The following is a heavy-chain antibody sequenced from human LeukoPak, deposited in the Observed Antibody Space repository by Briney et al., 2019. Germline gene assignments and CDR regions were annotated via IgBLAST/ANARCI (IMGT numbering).Heavy chain of an antibody. CDR3: AKVHGSGWVLDY. J-gene: IGHJ4*02. CDR2: IVGRAETT. Sequence: GGSLRLSCADSGVTLSSNAIRWGRQAPGKRLEWVSGIVGRAETTYSADSVKGRFSVSRDNSENTLYLQMSSLRVEDTAIYYCAKVHGSGWVLDYWGQGTLVTVSS. V-gene: IGHV3-23*01. CDR1: GVTLSSNA. D-gene: IGHD6-19*01.